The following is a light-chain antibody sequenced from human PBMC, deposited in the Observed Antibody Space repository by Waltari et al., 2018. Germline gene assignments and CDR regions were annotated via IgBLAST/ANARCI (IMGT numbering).Light chain of an antibody. CDR2: EVS. CDR3: VQTLDLPYT. V-gene: IGKV2D-29*01. CDR1: RSLLHSDGRTS. J-gene: IGKJ2*01. Sequence: DIVITQTPLSLSVTPGQPASISCKSSRSLLHSDGRTSLFWYLQKPGQPPQLLIYEVSKRFSGVPERFSGSGSGTDFTLKVSRVEAEDVGLYYCVQTLDLPYTFGQGTKLEI.